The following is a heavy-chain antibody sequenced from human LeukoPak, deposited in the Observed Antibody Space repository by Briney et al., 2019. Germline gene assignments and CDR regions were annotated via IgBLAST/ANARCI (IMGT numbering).Heavy chain of an antibody. J-gene: IGHJ6*02. D-gene: IGHD3-22*01. Sequence: PGRSLRLSCAASGFTFSSYGVHWVRQAPGKGLEWVAVIWYDGSNKYYADSVKGRFTISRDNSKNTLYLQMNSLRAEDTAVYYCARRHYYDSSGYYGEHTYYYYGMDVWGQGTTVTVSS. V-gene: IGHV3-33*01. CDR1: GFTFSSYG. CDR3: ARRHYYDSSGYYGEHTYYYYGMDV. CDR2: IWYDGSNK.